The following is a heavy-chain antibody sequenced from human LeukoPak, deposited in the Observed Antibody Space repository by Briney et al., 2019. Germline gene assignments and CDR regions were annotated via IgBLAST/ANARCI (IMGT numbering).Heavy chain of an antibody. CDR1: GGSITNTNY. CDR2: VNLQGST. CDR3: AREGGPYRPLDY. J-gene: IGHJ4*02. Sequence: SDTLSLTCGVSGGSITNTNYWTWVRQPPGKGLEWIGEVNLQGSTNYNPSLMGRVAISVDTSENHISLQLTSVTAADTAVYYCAREGGPYRPLDYSGQGTLVTVSS. V-gene: IGHV4-4*02.